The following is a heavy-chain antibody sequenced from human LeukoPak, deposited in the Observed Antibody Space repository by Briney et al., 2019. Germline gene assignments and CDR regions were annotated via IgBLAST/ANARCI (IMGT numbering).Heavy chain of an antibody. Sequence: GGSLRLSCAASGFTFSSYWMSWVRQAPGKGLEWVANIKQDGSEKYYVDSVKGRFTISRDNAKNSLYLQMNSLRAEDTAVYCCARARVEYSYDLFDYWGQGTLATVSS. CDR1: GFTFSSYW. J-gene: IGHJ4*02. CDR2: IKQDGSEK. D-gene: IGHD5-18*01. CDR3: ARARVEYSYDLFDY. V-gene: IGHV3-7*01.